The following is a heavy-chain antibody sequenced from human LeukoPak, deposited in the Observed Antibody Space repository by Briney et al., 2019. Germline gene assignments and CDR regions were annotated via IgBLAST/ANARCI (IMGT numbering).Heavy chain of an antibody. V-gene: IGHV1-69*01. Sequence: SVKVSCKASGGTFSSYAISWVRQAPGQGLEWMGGIIPIFGTANYAQKFQGRVTITADESTSTAYMELSSLRSEDTAVYYCARLFGDAVADRVSVWYFDLWGRGTLVTVSS. D-gene: IGHD6-19*01. CDR1: GGTFSSYA. CDR3: ARLFGDAVADRVSVWYFDL. CDR2: IIPIFGTA. J-gene: IGHJ2*01.